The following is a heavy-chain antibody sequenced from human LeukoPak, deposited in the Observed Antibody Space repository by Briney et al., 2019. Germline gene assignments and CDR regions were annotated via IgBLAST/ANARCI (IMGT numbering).Heavy chain of an antibody. V-gene: IGHV3-33*01. CDR3: ARDPSMIAPDY. J-gene: IGHJ4*02. CDR2: IWYDGSSK. Sequence: PGGSLRLSCAASGFTFSSYGMHWVRQAPGKGLEWVAVIWYDGSSKYYADSVKGRFTISRDNSKNTLYLQMNSLRAEDTAVYYCARDPSMIAPDYWGQGTLVTVSS. D-gene: IGHD3-22*01. CDR1: GFTFSSYG.